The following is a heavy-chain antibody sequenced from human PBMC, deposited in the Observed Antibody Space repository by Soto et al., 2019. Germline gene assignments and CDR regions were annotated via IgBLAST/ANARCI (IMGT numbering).Heavy chain of an antibody. J-gene: IGHJ6*02. Sequence: SETLSLTCAFYVGSFSGYYWSCIRQPPGKGLEWIGEINHSGSTNYNPSLKSRVTISVDTSKNQFSLKLSSVTAADTAVYYCARDSYYGMDVWGQGTTVTVSS. CDR3: ARDSYYGMDV. V-gene: IGHV4-34*01. CDR1: VGSFSGYY. CDR2: INHSGST.